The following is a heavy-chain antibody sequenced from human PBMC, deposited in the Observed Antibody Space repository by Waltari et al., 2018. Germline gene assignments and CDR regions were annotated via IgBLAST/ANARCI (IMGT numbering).Heavy chain of an antibody. D-gene: IGHD1-26*01. CDR1: GFSVSGVY. CDR3: ARPVGNET. J-gene: IGHJ5*02. V-gene: IGHV3-53*01. CDR2: IYSGGST. Sequence: EVQLVESGVGLVQPGGSLRLSCAASGFSVSGVYMPWFRQAPGKGLQWVLIIYSGGSTYYAESVKGRFTISRDKSKNTVFLQMNSLRVDDTAVYYCARPVGNETWGQGTLVTVSS.